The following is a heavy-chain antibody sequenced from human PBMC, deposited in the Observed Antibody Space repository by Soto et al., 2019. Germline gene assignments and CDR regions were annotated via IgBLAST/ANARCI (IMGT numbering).Heavy chain of an antibody. V-gene: IGHV4-38-2*01. Sequence: SETLSLTCAVSGFFISSGNYWGWIRKPPGKGLEWIGSIFHGGNTYYNPSLKSRVTISVDMSKNQFSLKLNSVTAADTAVYYCDRARWYDAFDVWGQGTVVTVSS. D-gene: IGHD2-15*01. CDR3: DRARWYDAFDV. J-gene: IGHJ3*01. CDR2: IFHGGNT. CDR1: GFFISSGNY.